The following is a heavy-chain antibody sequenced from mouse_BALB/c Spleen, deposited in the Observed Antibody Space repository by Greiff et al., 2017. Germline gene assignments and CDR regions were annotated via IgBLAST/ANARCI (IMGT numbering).Heavy chain of an antibody. J-gene: IGHJ4*01. D-gene: IGHD1-1*01. V-gene: IGHV7-1*02. CDR1: GFTFSDFY. Sequence: EVKVVESGGGLVQPGGSLRLSCATSGFTFSDFYMEWVRQPPGKRLEWIAASRNKANDYTTEYSASVKGRFIVSRDTSQSILYLQMNALRAEDTAIYYCARDRLRGAMDYWGQGTSVTVSS. CDR3: ARDRLRGAMDY. CDR2: SRNKANDYTT.